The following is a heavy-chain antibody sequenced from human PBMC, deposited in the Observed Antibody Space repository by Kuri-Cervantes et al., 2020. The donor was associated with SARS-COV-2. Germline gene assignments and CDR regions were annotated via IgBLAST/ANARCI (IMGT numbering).Heavy chain of an antibody. J-gene: IGHJ4*02. V-gene: IGHV2-5*05. CDR1: GFSLSTSGVG. CDR2: IYWDDDK. CDR3: ARIQATTVIADY. Sequence: SGPTLVKPTQTLTLTCTFSGFSLSTSGVGVGWIRQPPGKALEWLALIYWDDDKRYGPSLKSRLTISKDTSKNQVVLTMTNMDPVDTATYYCARIQATTVIADYWGQGTLVT. D-gene: IGHD4-11*01.